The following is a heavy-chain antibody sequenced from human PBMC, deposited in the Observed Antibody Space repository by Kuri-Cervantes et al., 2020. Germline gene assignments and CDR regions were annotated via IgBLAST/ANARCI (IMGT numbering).Heavy chain of an antibody. CDR3: AREVEGDGYNLGAFDI. CDR1: GGSISSGGYY. CDR2: IYYSGST. V-gene: IGHV4-31*03. D-gene: IGHD5-24*01. Sequence: LRLSCTVSGGSISSGGYYWSWIRQHPGKGLEWIGYIYYSGSTYYNPSLKSRVTISVDTSKNQFSLKLSSVTAADTAVYYCAREVEGDGYNLGAFDIWGQGTMVTVSS. J-gene: IGHJ3*02.